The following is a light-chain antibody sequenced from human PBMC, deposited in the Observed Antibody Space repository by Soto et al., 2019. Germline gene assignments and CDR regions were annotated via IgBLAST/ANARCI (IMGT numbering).Light chain of an antibody. J-gene: IGKJ1*01. V-gene: IGKV3-11*01. CDR2: DAS. Sequence: EIVMTPSPATLSVSPVERATLSCRASQSVSSNLAWYQQKPGQAPRLLIYDASNRVTGIPARFRGSGSGTDFTLTISSLEPDDFAVYYCQQRSNWQITFGQGTKVDIK. CDR3: QQRSNWQIT. CDR1: QSVSSN.